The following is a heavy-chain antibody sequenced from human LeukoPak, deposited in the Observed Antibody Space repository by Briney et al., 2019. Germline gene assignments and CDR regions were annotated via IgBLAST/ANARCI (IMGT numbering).Heavy chain of an antibody. Sequence: TGGSLRLSCAASGFTFSSYGMHWVRQAPGKGLEWVAFIRYDGSNKYYADSVKGRFTISRDNSKNTLYLQMNSLRAEDTAVYYCARDSPKSGYLRLFLDYWGQGTLVTVSS. V-gene: IGHV3-30*02. CDR1: GFTFSSYG. CDR3: ARDSPKSGYLRLFLDY. CDR2: IRYDGSNK. J-gene: IGHJ4*02. D-gene: IGHD3-3*01.